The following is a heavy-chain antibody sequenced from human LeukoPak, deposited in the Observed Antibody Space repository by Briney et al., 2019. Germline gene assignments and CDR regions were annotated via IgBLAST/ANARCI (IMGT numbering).Heavy chain of an antibody. D-gene: IGHD4-17*01. Sequence: SETLSLTCAVYGGSFSGYYWSWIRQPPGKGLGWIGEINHSGSTNYNPSLNIRVTISVDTSKNQFSLKLSSVTAADTAVYYCARSIMTTVTTFGYWGQGTLVTVFS. V-gene: IGHV4-34*01. CDR1: GGSFSGYY. CDR3: ARSIMTTVTTFGY. J-gene: IGHJ4*02. CDR2: INHSGST.